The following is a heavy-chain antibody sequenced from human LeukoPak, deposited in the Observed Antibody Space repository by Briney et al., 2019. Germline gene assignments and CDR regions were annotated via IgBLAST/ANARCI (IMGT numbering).Heavy chain of an antibody. D-gene: IGHD6-19*01. CDR3: ASRSSGWYFTFGRVPF. V-gene: IGHV4-39*01. Sequence: TSETLSLTCTVSGGSISSSSYYWGWIRQPPGKGLEWIGSIYYSGSTYYNPSLKSRVTISVDTSKNQFSLKLSSVTAADTAVYYCASRSSGWYFTFGRVPFRGQGTLVTVSS. J-gene: IGHJ4*02. CDR1: GGSISSSSYY. CDR2: IYYSGST.